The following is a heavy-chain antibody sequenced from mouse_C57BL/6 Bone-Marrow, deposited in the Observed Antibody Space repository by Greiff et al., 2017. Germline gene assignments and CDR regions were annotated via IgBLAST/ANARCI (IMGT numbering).Heavy chain of an antibody. Sequence: EVQLQESGGGLVQPGASLKLSCESNEYEFPSHDMSWVRKTPGKRLELVAAINSDGGSTYYPDNMERRFIISRDNTKKTLYLQMSSLRSEDTALYYCARQKVYYFDYWGQGTTLTVSS. CDR3: ARQKVYYFDY. J-gene: IGHJ2*01. CDR2: INSDGGST. V-gene: IGHV5-2*01. CDR1: EYEFPSHD.